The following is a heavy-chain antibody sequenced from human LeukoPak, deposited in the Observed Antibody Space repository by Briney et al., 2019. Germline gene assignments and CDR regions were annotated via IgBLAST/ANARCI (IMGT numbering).Heavy chain of an antibody. V-gene: IGHV4-34*01. D-gene: IGHD6-25*01. CDR1: GGSFSGYY. Sequence: SETLSLTCAVYGGSFSGYYWSWVRQPPGKGREWIGEINHSGSTNYNPSLKNRVTISVDTSKNQFSLKLSSVTAADTAVYYCASLPRQGAATFDYWGQGTLVTVSS. CDR2: INHSGST. CDR3: ASLPRQGAATFDY. J-gene: IGHJ4*02.